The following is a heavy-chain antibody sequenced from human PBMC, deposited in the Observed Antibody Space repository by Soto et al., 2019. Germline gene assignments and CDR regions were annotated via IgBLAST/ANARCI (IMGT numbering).Heavy chain of an antibody. J-gene: IGHJ4*02. CDR1: GYTFASHY. Sequence: ASVKVSCKASGYTFASHYIHWVRQAPGQGLEWMGVINPNGGNTRYAQRFQDRLTLTTXXXXXXMXLDLXXXXSDDTAVYYCGRDTSGLDYWGQGTLVTVSS. V-gene: IGHV1-46*01. CDR2: INPNGGNT. CDR3: GRDTSGLDY.